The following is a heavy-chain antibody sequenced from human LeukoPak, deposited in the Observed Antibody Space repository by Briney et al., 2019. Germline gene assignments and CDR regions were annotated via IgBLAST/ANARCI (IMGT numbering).Heavy chain of an antibody. D-gene: IGHD3-10*01. CDR2: ISNDGSQQ. CDR1: GFTFTNSA. CDR3: AKDSYRSGSLYNALDS. Sequence: PGTSLRLSCATSGFTFTNSAMHWVRQAPGRGLEWVALISNDGSQQYYADSVKGRFTISRDDSKNTLFLQMSSLRPEDTAVYYCAKDSYRSGSLYNALDSWGQGTLVTVSS. J-gene: IGHJ4*02. V-gene: IGHV3-30*18.